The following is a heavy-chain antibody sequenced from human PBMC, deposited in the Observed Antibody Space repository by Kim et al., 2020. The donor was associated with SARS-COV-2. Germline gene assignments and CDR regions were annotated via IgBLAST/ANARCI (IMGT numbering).Heavy chain of an antibody. CDR1: GGSISSYY. Sequence: SETLSLTCTVSGGSISSYYWSWIRQPPGKGLEWIGYIYYSGSTNYNPSLKSRVTISVDTSKNQFSLKLSSVTAADTAVYYCARGMYSSSWLTGVGSNWFDPWGQGTLVTVSS. CDR2: IYYSGST. CDR3: ARGMYSSSWLTGVGSNWFDP. V-gene: IGHV4-59*13. J-gene: IGHJ5*02. D-gene: IGHD6-13*01.